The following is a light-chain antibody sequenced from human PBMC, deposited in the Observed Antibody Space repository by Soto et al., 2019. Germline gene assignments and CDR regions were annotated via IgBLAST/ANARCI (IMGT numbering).Light chain of an antibody. CDR1: HDIGNY. Sequence: DIQMTQSPSSLSASVGDRVTITCLASHDIGNYLNWYQQKPGKAPKLLIYYASNLETGVSSRFSGSGSGTDFTFTSSSLQPADIATYFCQQYENLPRFIFGPGTKVDIK. CDR3: QQYENLPRFI. V-gene: IGKV1-33*01. CDR2: YAS. J-gene: IGKJ3*01.